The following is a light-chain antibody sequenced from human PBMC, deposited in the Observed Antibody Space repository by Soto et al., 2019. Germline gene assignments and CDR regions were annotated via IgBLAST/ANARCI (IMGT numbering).Light chain of an antibody. Sequence: DIQMTQSPSSLSASVGDRVTIACQANQDIGNYLNWYQQKPGKAPRLLIYDASNLEIGVPSRFSGSGSGTDFTFPISNLQPEDIAAYYCQQYDTLPPYTCGQGTKVELK. CDR3: QQYDTLPPYT. V-gene: IGKV1-33*01. CDR1: QDIGNY. CDR2: DAS. J-gene: IGKJ2*01.